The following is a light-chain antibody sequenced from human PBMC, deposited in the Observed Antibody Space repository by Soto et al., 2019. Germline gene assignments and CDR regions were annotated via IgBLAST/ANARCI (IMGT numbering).Light chain of an antibody. J-gene: IGKJ1*01. CDR3: QHYISFPWT. CDR1: QTISDF. CDR2: EAS. V-gene: IGKV1-5*01. Sequence: DIKMTQSPSTLSASVGARVTITCRASQTISDFLAWYQHKPGEAPKLLIAEASRLESGVPSRFSGGGSGTECTLTISRLQPDDVATYYCQHYISFPWTFCQGTKVDIK.